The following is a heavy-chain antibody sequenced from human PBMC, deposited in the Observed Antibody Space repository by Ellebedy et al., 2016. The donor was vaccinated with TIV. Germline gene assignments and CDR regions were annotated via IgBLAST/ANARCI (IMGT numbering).Heavy chain of an antibody. CDR3: AKGSTIALLTCVDY. D-gene: IGHD1-1*01. CDR1: GFSFDDYA. CDR2: ISWNSGSI. V-gene: IGHV3-9*01. J-gene: IGHJ4*02. Sequence: PGGSLRLSCAASGFSFDDYAMHRVRQAPGKGLEWVSGISWNSGSIGYADSVKGRFTISRDNARKSLYLHMNSLRAEDTALYYCAKGSTIALLTCVDYWGQGTLVTVSS.